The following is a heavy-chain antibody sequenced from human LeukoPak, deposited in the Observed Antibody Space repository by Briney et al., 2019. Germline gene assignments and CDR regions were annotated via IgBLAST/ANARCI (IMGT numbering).Heavy chain of an antibody. CDR3: ARPIFCSSTRCTGAMDV. CDR1: GESFSHYY. V-gene: IGHV4-34*01. Sequence: SETLSLTCAVYGESFSHYYWNWIRQSPGKGLEWIGEIDEIGRTNYNPSLKSRATILVDKTKNQFSLKLSPVIAADTAVYYCARPIFCSSTRCTGAMDVWGQGTTVIVSS. J-gene: IGHJ6*01. CDR2: IDEIGRT. D-gene: IGHD2-2*01.